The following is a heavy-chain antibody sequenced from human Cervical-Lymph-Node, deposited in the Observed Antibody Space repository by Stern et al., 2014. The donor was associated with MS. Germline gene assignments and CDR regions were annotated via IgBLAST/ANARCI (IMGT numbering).Heavy chain of an antibody. CDR1: GGSISSGEYY. D-gene: IGHD5-24*01. CDR2: IHYSGTT. J-gene: IGHJ4*02. CDR3: SRDADGYSLVFGY. V-gene: IGHV4-30-4*01. Sequence: VQLVESGPGLVQPSQTLSLTCAVSGGSISSGEYYWSWIRQSQGKGLEWIGYIHYSGTTYYNPSLKSRVTISFDTSKNQFSLKLSSVTAADTAVDYCSRDADGYSLVFGYWGRGTLVTVSS.